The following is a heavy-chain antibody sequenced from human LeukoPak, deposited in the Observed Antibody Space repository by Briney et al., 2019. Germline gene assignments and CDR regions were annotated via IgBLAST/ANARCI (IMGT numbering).Heavy chain of an antibody. CDR1: GFTFSSYS. CDR2: ISSSSGLI. Sequence: GGSLRLSCAASGFTFSSYSMNWVRQAPGKGLEGVSYISSSSGLIYYADSVKGRFTISRDNAKNPLYLQMSSLRAEDTAVYYCARDQNYYGSGSQNYYYYYYMDVWGKGTTVTVSS. J-gene: IGHJ6*03. CDR3: ARDQNYYGSGSQNYYYYYYMDV. D-gene: IGHD3-10*01. V-gene: IGHV3-48*01.